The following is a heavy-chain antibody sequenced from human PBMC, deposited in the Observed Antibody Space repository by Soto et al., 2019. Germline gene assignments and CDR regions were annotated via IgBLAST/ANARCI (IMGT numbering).Heavy chain of an antibody. D-gene: IGHD2-2*01. Sequence: QVPLQESGPGLVKPSGTLSLTCAVSGGSISSSNWWSWVRQPPGKGLEWIGEIYHSGSTNYNPSLKSRVTISVDKSKNQFSLKLSSVTAADTAVYYCARGGYQLLWGQRDYYYGMDVWGQGTTVTVSS. CDR1: GGSISSSNW. CDR2: IYHSGST. J-gene: IGHJ6*02. V-gene: IGHV4-4*02. CDR3: ARGGYQLLWGQRDYYYGMDV.